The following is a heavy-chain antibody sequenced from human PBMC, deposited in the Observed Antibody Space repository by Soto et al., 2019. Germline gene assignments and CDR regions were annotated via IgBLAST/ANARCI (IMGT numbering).Heavy chain of an antibody. CDR1: GVSFNTYG. CDR2: IWYDGSNK. D-gene: IGHD2-15*01. J-gene: IGHJ6*02. V-gene: IGHV3-33*08. CDR3: ARGDCTGAYCYSWPFNYGVDV. Sequence: GGSVRLSCTTSGVSFNTYGMYWVRQAPGKGLEWVAIIWYDGSNKYYGDSVKGRFTISRDNSKNTLYLQMNSLRAEDTALYYCARGDCTGAYCYSWPFNYGVDVWGQGTTVTVSS.